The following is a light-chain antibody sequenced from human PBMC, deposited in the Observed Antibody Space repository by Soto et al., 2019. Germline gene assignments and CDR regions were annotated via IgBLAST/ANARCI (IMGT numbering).Light chain of an antibody. J-gene: IGKJ4*01. CDR2: GVS. V-gene: IGKV3-15*01. Sequence: EIVMTQSPATLSVSPGEGATLSCRASQSVRSDLAWYQHKPGLAPRLLIYGVSTRATGIPVRFSGSGSGTELTLSISSLQSEDSAIYYCQHYNNLPLTFGDGTKVDIK. CDR1: QSVRSD. CDR3: QHYNNLPLT.